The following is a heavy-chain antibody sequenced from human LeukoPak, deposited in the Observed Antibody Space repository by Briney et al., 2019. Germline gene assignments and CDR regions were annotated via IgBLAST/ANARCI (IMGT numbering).Heavy chain of an antibody. CDR3: ARVGYDSSGYYYLPGGAFDI. CDR2: IWYDGSNK. D-gene: IGHD3-22*01. V-gene: IGHV3-33*01. J-gene: IGHJ3*02. CDR1: GFTLSSYG. Sequence: PGGSLRLSCAASGFTLSSYGMHWVRQAPGKGLEWVAVIWYDGSNKYYADSVKGRFTISRDNSKNTLYLQMNSLRAEDTAVYYCARVGYDSSGYYYLPGGAFDIWGQGTMVTVSS.